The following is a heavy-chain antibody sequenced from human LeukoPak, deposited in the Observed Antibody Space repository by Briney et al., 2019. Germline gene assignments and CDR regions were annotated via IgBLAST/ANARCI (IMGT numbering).Heavy chain of an antibody. CDR3: ARDLSGYDPNFDY. CDR1: GLTFSSYS. Sequence: GGSLRLSCAASGLTFSSYSMNWVRQAPGKGLEWVSSISSSSSYIYYADSVKGRFTISRDNAKNSLYLQMNSLRAEDTAVYYCARDLSGYDPNFDYWGQGTLVTVSS. J-gene: IGHJ4*02. CDR2: ISSSSSYI. D-gene: IGHD5-12*01. V-gene: IGHV3-21*01.